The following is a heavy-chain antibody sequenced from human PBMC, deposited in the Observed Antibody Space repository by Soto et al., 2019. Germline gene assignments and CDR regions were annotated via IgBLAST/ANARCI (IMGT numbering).Heavy chain of an antibody. Sequence: GGSLRLSCTASGFSFSSYWMSWVRQAPGKGLEWVANIKQDGSEKYYVDSVKGRFTISRDNAKNSLYLRMNSLRAEDTAVYYCPRGAGSYFRRVVGAFDIWGQGTMVPVS. J-gene: IGHJ3*02. V-gene: IGHV3-7*04. CDR1: GFSFSSYW. CDR3: PRGAGSYFRRVVGAFDI. D-gene: IGHD3-10*01. CDR2: IKQDGSEK.